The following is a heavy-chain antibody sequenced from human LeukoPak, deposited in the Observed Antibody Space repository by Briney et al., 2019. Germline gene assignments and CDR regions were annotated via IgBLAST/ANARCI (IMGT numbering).Heavy chain of an antibody. D-gene: IGHD2-2*01. CDR1: GFTVSSNY. CDR2: ISSDGTNK. Sequence: PGGSLRLSCAASGFTVSSNYMSWVRQAPGKGLEWVALISSDGTNKYYGDSVKGRLTISRDNSKHTLYLQMNSLRDEDTAVYYCAKDGGSRIVVVPAGTNYYYYYMDVWGKGTTVTVSS. J-gene: IGHJ6*03. V-gene: IGHV3-30*18. CDR3: AKDGGSRIVVVPAGTNYYYYYMDV.